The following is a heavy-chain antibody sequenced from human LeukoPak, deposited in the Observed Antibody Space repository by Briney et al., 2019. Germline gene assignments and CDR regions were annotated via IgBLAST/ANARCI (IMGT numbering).Heavy chain of an antibody. CDR2: MNPKSGNT. Sequence: ASVKVSCKASGYTFTNYDINWVRQATGQGLEWMGWMNPKSGNTGYAQKFQGRVTITRSTSISTACMELSSLRSEDTAVYYCARGASFDPWGQGTLVTVSS. V-gene: IGHV1-8*03. CDR1: GYTFTNYD. J-gene: IGHJ5*02. CDR3: ARGASFDP.